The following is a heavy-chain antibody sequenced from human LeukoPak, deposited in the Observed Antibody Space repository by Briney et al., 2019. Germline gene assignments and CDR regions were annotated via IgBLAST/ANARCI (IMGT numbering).Heavy chain of an antibody. Sequence: ASVRVSCKASGYTFTSYAMHWVRQAPGQRLEWMGWINAGNGNTKYSQNFQGRVTITRDTSASTAYKELSSLRSEDTAVYYCARGGKPGVDYWGQGTLVTVPS. CDR2: INAGNGNT. CDR1: GYTFTSYA. J-gene: IGHJ4*02. D-gene: IGHD1-14*01. CDR3: ARGGKPGVDY. V-gene: IGHV1-3*01.